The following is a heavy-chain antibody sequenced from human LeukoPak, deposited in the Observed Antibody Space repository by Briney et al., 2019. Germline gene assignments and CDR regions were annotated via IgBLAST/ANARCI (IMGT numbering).Heavy chain of an antibody. D-gene: IGHD3-22*01. V-gene: IGHV1-69*13. J-gene: IGHJ6*02. CDR3: ARGNYYDSAPYGMEV. CDR2: IIPIFRAS. CDR1: GYTFTSYG. Sequence: ASVKVSCKASGYTFTSYGISWVRQAPGQGLECMGGIIPIFRASNFAQKFQGRVTITADESTSTGYMELSSLRSEDTAVYYCARGNYYDSAPYGMEVWGQGTTVTVSS.